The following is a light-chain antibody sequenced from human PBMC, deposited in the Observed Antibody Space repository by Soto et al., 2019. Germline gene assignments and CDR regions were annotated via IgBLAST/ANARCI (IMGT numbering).Light chain of an antibody. CDR3: QQYGSSPRK. J-gene: IGKJ1*01. CDR2: GAF. Sequence: EIVLTQSPVTLSLSPGERATLSWSASQSVSTNYLAWYQQKPGQAPWLLIYGAFNRAGGVPDRFSGSVSGTDFTLTISRLEPEDFAVYYCQQYGSSPRKFGQGTKVDIK. V-gene: IGKV3-20*01. CDR1: QSVSTNY.